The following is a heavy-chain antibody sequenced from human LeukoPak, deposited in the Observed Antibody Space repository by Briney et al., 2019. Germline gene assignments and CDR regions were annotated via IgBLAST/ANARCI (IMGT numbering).Heavy chain of an antibody. CDR3: ARDFLSGRNIAVAGGGFDY. D-gene: IGHD6-19*01. CDR1: GFTFSDYY. CDR2: ISSSGSTI. Sequence: PGGSLRLSCAASGFTFSDYYMSWIRQAPGKGLEWVSYISSSGSTIYYADSVKGRFTISRDNSKNTLYLQMNSLRAEDTAVYYCARDFLSGRNIAVAGGGFDYWGQGTLVTVSS. V-gene: IGHV3-11*04. J-gene: IGHJ4*02.